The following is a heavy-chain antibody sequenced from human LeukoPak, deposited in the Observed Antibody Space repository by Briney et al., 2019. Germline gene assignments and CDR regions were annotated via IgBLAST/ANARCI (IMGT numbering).Heavy chain of an antibody. CDR1: GGSISSSSYY. CDR2: IYYSGST. D-gene: IGHD3-10*01. CDR3: SHMVRYYFDY. J-gene: IGHJ4*02. V-gene: IGHV4-39*07. Sequence: NSSETLSLTCTVSGGSISSSSYYWGWIRQPPGKGLEWIGSIYYSGSTYYSPSLKSRVTISVDTSKNQFSLKLSSVTAADTAVYYCSHMVRYYFDYWGQGTLVTVSS.